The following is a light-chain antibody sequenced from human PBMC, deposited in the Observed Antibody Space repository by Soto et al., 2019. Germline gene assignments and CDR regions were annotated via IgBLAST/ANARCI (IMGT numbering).Light chain of an antibody. Sequence: QSVLTQPASVSGSPGQSITISCTGASSDVGGYDLVSWYQQHPGKAPKLMIYEVSARPSGISNRFSASKSGDTASLTISRLQAEDEAHYYCCSYAGINTFVFGGGTKLTVL. CDR1: SSDVGGYDL. CDR2: EVS. J-gene: IGLJ3*02. V-gene: IGLV2-23*02. CDR3: CSYAGINTFV.